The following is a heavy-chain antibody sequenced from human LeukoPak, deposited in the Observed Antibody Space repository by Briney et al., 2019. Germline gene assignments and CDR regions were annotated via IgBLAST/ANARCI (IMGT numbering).Heavy chain of an antibody. CDR3: AKVLWDIVAVVAAYFDY. J-gene: IGHJ4*02. CDR1: GFTFSSYS. Sequence: NPGGSLRLSCAASGFTFSSYSMNWVRQAPGKGLEWVSAISGSGGSTYYADSVKGRFTISRDNSKNTLYLQMNSLRAEDTAVYYCAKVLWDIVAVVAAYFDYWGQGTLVTVSS. CDR2: ISGSGGST. V-gene: IGHV3-23*01. D-gene: IGHD2-15*01.